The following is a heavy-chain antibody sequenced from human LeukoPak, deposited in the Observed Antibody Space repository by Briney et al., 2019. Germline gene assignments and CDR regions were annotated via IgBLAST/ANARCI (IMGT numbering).Heavy chain of an antibody. CDR3: VRDERAVTAGGEYYFDY. CDR2: ISNYNGLT. Sequence: PLASVKVSCKASGYTFTNDGVSWVRQAPGRGLEWVGWISNYNGLTHSAPRFQGRVTVTTDTFTSTAYMELRSLTSDDTAVYFCVRDERAVTAGGEYYFDYWGQGTLVTVSS. V-gene: IGHV1-18*01. D-gene: IGHD2-21*01. CDR1: GYTFTNDG. J-gene: IGHJ4*02.